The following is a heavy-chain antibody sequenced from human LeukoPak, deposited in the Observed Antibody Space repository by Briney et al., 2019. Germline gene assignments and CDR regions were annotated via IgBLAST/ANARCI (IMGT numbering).Heavy chain of an antibody. CDR1: GFTFSIFS. D-gene: IGHD3-22*01. Sequence: PGGSLRLSCAAPGFTFSIFSMNWVRQAPGKGLEWVSSISSSSDYIYYADSVKGRFTISRDNAKNSLYLQMNSLRAEDTAVYYCARANGPDYYDSSGYSAGVRWGQGTLVTVSS. V-gene: IGHV3-21*01. CDR2: ISSSSDYI. J-gene: IGHJ4*02. CDR3: ARANGPDYYDSSGYSAGVR.